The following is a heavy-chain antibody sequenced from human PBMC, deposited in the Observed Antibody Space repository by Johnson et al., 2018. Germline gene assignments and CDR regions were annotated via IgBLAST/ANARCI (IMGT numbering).Heavy chain of an antibody. V-gene: IGHV3-23*04. CDR3: AKDPRVAVASIAEYFQH. CDR1: GFTFSSYA. D-gene: IGHD6-19*01. J-gene: IGHJ1*01. Sequence: VQLVQSGGGLVQPGGSLRLSCAASGFTFSSYAMSWVRQAPGKRLEWVSSISGSGDSTYYAASVKGRFTISRDNSKNTLYLQMDSLRAEDTAVYSGAKDPRVAVASIAEYFQHWGQGTLITVAS. CDR2: ISGSGDST.